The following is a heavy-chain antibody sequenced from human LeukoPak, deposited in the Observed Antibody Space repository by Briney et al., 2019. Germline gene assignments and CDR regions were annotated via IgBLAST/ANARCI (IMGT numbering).Heavy chain of an antibody. Sequence: ASVKVSCKASGYTFTGYYMHWVRQAPGQGLEWMGWINAYNGNTNYAQNLQDRVTLTTDTSTNTAYMELRGLRSDDTAMYYCARDSSGAPFDYWGQGTLVTVSS. CDR1: GYTFTGYY. D-gene: IGHD6-19*01. J-gene: IGHJ4*02. CDR3: ARDSSGAPFDY. CDR2: INAYNGNT. V-gene: IGHV1-18*04.